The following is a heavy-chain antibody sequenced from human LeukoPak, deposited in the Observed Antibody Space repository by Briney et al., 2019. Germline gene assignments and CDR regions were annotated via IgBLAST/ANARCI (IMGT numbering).Heavy chain of an antibody. D-gene: IGHD3-10*01. J-gene: IGHJ3*02. CDR1: GYTFTGYY. CDR2: IGPDRGST. V-gene: IGHV1-2*02. Sequence: ASVKVSCKASGYTFTGYYMHWVRQAPGQGLEWMGWIGPDRGSTIYAQKFQGRVTMTRDTSISTAYMELSRLTSDDTAVYYCARGFYGSGSYSSPGFHALDIWGQGTMVTVSS. CDR3: ARGFYGSGSYSSPGFHALDI.